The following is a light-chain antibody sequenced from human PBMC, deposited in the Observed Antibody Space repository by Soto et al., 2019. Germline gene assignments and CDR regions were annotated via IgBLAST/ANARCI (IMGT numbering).Light chain of an antibody. Sequence: EIVLTQSPGTLSLSPGERATLSCRASQSVNTYLAWYQQKPGQAPRLLIYDASNRATGIPDRFSGSGSGTYFTLTISSLEPEDFAVYYCQHRRNWPLTFGGGTKVEIK. J-gene: IGKJ4*01. V-gene: IGKV3-11*01. CDR3: QHRRNWPLT. CDR1: QSVNTY. CDR2: DAS.